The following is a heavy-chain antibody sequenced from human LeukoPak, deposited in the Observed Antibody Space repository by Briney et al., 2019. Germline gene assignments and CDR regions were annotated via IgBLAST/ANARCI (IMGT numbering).Heavy chain of an antibody. D-gene: IGHD3-10*01. V-gene: IGHV4-39*02. J-gene: IGHJ4*02. CDR3: ARESRWLGELLSNYFES. Sequence: SETLSLTCTVSGGSISSSYYWGWIRQPPGKGLEWIGSVYHSGRTYYNPSLKSRVTISVDTSKKQFSLRLSSVTAADTAVYFCARESRWLGELLSNYFESWGQGTLVTVSS. CDR1: GGSISSSYY. CDR2: VYHSGRT.